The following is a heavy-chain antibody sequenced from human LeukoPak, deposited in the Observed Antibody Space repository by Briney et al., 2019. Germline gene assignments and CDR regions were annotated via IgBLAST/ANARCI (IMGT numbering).Heavy chain of an antibody. Sequence: SETLSLTCTVSGDSISSGDYYWSWIRQPAGKGLEWIGYIYYSGSTNYKSSLKSRVTISVDTSKNQFSLKLSSVTAADTAVYYCARLTGYSSESWFDPWGQGTLVTVSS. CDR3: ARLTGYSSESWFDP. CDR1: GDSISSGDYY. J-gene: IGHJ5*02. V-gene: IGHV4-61*10. CDR2: IYYSGST. D-gene: IGHD3-9*01.